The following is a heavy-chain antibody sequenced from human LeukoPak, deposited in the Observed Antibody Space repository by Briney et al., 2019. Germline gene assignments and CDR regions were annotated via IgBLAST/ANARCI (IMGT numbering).Heavy chain of an antibody. CDR2: IYHSGST. V-gene: IGHV4-4*02. Sequence: TASETLSLTCAVSGGSISSSNWWSWVRQPPGKGLEWIGEIYHSGSTNYNPSLNSRVTISLDTSREQFSLKLTSVTAADTAVYYCARGVDSGGYQHKGFDPWGQGTLVTVSS. D-gene: IGHD3-22*01. CDR1: GGSISSSNW. J-gene: IGHJ5*02. CDR3: ARGVDSGGYQHKGFDP.